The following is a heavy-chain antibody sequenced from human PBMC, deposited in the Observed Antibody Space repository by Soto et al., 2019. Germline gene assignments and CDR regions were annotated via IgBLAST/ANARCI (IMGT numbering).Heavy chain of an antibody. J-gene: IGHJ4*02. Sequence: GGSLILSCAASGFTFSSYSMNWVRQAPGKGLEWVSSISSSSSYIYYADSVKGRFTISRDNAKNSLYLQMNSLRAEDTAVYYCARDAMIVVVPDYWGQGTLVTVYS. CDR1: GFTFSSYS. D-gene: IGHD3-22*01. CDR2: ISSSSSYI. CDR3: ARDAMIVVVPDY. V-gene: IGHV3-21*01.